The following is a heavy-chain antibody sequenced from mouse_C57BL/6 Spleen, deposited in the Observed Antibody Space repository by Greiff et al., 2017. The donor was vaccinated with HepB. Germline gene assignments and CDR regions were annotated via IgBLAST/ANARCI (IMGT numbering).Heavy chain of an antibody. CDR3: AKALYGTRYFDY. J-gene: IGHJ2*01. D-gene: IGHD2-1*01. CDR1: GFSFTSYG. V-gene: IGHV2-2*01. CDR2: IWSGGST. Sequence: VQLMESGPGLVQPSQSLSITCTVSGFSFTSYGVHWVRQSPGKGLEWLGVIWSGGSTDYNAAFISRLSISKDNSKSQVFFKMNSLQADDTAIYYCAKALYGTRYFDYWGQGTTLTVSS.